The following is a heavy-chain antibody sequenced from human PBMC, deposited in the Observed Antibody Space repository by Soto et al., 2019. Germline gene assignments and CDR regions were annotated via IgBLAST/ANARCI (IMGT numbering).Heavy chain of an antibody. CDR3: ARRRIRSGNWFHP. D-gene: IGHD2-15*01. Sequence: ASVKVSCKSSGYTFTSYDINWVRQATGQGLEWMGWMNPNSGNTGYAQKFQGRVTMTRNTSISTAYMELSSLRSEDTAVYYCARRRIRSGNWFHPWGQGTLVTVSS. CDR2: MNPNSGNT. CDR1: GYTFTSYD. J-gene: IGHJ5*02. V-gene: IGHV1-8*01.